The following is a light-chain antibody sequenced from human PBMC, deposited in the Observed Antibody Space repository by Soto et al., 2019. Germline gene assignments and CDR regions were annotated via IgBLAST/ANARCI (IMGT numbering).Light chain of an antibody. J-gene: IGLJ1*01. CDR3: SSYTSSSTPYV. CDR2: DVS. Sequence: QSSLTQPASVSGSPGQLITISCPGTSSDVGGYNYVSWYQQHPGKAPKLMIYDVSNRPSGVSNRFSGSKSGNTASLTISGLQAEDEADYYCSSYTSSSTPYVFGTGTKVTGL. V-gene: IGLV2-14*01. CDR1: SSDVGGYNY.